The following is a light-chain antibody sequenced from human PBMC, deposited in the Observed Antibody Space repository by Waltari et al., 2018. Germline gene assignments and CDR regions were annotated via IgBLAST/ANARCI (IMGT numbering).Light chain of an antibody. Sequence: DIQMTQSPSSLSASIGDRVTITCQASQNITNYLNSYQHKPGKAPNLLLYDSSSLETGVPSRFTGSGSSTDFTFTISSLQPEDLATYYCQQYHNLPLTFGGGTKVEI. V-gene: IGKV1-33*01. CDR3: QQYHNLPLT. J-gene: IGKJ4*01. CDR2: DSS. CDR1: QNITNY.